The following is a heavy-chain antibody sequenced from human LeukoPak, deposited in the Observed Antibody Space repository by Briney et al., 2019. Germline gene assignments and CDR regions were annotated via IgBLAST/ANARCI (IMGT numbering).Heavy chain of an antibody. V-gene: IGHV3-30*04. CDR2: TSYDGSTE. CDR1: GFIFNNYA. Sequence: GGSLRLSCTVSGFIFNNYAIHWVRQAPGKGLEWVAVTSYDGSTEYYADSVKGRFTISRDNSKNTLFLQMNSLRAEDTAVYYCAKLSLSGRSQSADYWGQGTLVTVSS. CDR3: AKLSLSGRSQSADY. J-gene: IGHJ4*02. D-gene: IGHD3-10*01.